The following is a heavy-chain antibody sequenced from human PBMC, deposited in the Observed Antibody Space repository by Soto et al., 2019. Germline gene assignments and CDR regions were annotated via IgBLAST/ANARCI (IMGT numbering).Heavy chain of an antibody. Sequence: PGGSLRLSCAASGFAFSTYGMHWVRQAPGKGLEWVAVISYDGSNKYYADSVKGRFTISRDNSKNTLYLQMNSLRAEDTAVYYCAKAHDYWGQGTLVTVS. CDR2: ISYDGSNK. V-gene: IGHV3-30*18. CDR1: GFAFSTYG. CDR3: AKAHDY. J-gene: IGHJ4*02.